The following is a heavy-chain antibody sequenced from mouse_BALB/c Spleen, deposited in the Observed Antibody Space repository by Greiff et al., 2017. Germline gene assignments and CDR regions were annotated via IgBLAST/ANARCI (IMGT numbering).Heavy chain of an antibody. CDR3: ARGGDRYDEDYGMDY. CDR1: GFTFSSYA. CDR2: ISSGGST. V-gene: IGHV5-6-5*01. J-gene: IGHJ4*01. Sequence: EVQLVESGGGLVKPGGSLKLSCAASGFTFSSYAMSWVRQTPEKRLEWVASISSGGSTYYPDSVKGRFTISRDNARNILYLQMSSLRSEDTAMYYCARGGDRYDEDYGMDYWGQGTSVTVSS. D-gene: IGHD2-14*01.